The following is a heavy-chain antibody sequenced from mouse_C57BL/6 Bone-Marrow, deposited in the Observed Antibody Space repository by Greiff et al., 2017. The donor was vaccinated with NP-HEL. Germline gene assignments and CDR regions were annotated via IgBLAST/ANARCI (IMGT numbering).Heavy chain of an antibody. D-gene: IGHD2-5*01. CDR3: ARRRYSNWFAY. CDR2: ISSGSSTI. J-gene: IGHJ3*01. CDR1: GFTFSDYG. Sequence: DVHLVESGGGLVKPGGSLKLSCAASGFTFSDYGMHWVRQAPEKGLEWVAYISSGSSTIYYADTVKGRFTISRDNAKNTLFLQMTSLRSEDTAMYYCARRRYSNWFAYWGQGTLVTVSA. V-gene: IGHV5-17*01.